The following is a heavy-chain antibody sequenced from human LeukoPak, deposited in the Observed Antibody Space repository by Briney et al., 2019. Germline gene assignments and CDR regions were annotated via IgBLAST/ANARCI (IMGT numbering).Heavy chain of an antibody. CDR3: ARDWYYYGSGSHDY. Sequence: GASVKVSCKASGYTFTGYYMHWVRQAPGQGLEWMGWINPNSGGTNYAQKFQGRVTMTRDTSISTAYMELSRLRSDDTAVYYCARDWYYYGSGSHDYWGQGTLVTISS. J-gene: IGHJ4*02. CDR1: GYTFTGYY. CDR2: INPNSGGT. V-gene: IGHV1-2*02. D-gene: IGHD3-10*01.